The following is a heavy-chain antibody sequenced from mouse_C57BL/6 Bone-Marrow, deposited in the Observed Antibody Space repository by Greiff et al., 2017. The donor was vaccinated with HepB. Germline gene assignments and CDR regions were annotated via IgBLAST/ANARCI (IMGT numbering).Heavy chain of an antibody. J-gene: IGHJ3*01. CDR3: ARFYYGNSWFAY. V-gene: IGHV1-82*01. D-gene: IGHD2-1*01. CDR2: IYPGDGDT. Sequence: VKLMESGPELVKPGASVKISCKASGYAFSSSWMNWVKQRPGKGLEWIGRIYPGDGDTNYNGKFKGKATLTADKSSSTAYMQLSSLTSEDSAVYFCARFYYGNSWFAYWGQVTLVTVSA. CDR1: GYAFSSSW.